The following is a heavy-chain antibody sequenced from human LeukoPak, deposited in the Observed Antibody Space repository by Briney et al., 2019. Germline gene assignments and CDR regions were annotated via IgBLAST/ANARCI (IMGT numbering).Heavy chain of an antibody. CDR1: GFTFSSYA. D-gene: IGHD6-13*01. V-gene: IGHV3-23*01. CDR2: ISGSGDST. J-gene: IGHJ4*02. Sequence: YPGGSLRLSCAGSGFTFSSYAMSWVRQAPGKGLEWVTAISGSGDSTYYGDSVKGRFTISRDNSKNTLYLQMNSLRAEDTAVYYCAKTRPLDSSSWSHGDYWGQGTLVTVSS. CDR3: AKTRPLDSSSWSHGDY.